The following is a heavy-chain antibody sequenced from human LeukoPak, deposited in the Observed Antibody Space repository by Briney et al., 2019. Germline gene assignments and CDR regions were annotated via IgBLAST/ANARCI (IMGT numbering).Heavy chain of an antibody. CDR2: ISPSGGST. J-gene: IGHJ5*02. Sequence: ASVTVSCKAFGYTFTSNYMHWVRQAPGQGPEWMGVISPSGGSTTYAQKFQGRVTLTRDMSTSTDYLELSSPRSEDTAVYYCARDNSVRDEAWWFNPWGQGTLVTVSS. CDR3: ARDNSVRDEAWWFNP. CDR1: GYTFTSNY. V-gene: IGHV1-46*01. D-gene: IGHD5-24*01.